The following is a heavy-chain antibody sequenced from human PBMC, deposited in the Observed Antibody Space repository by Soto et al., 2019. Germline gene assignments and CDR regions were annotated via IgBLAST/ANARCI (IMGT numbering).Heavy chain of an antibody. J-gene: IGHJ4*02. Sequence: SDTLSLTCTVSGGSISSDYWSWIRQPPGKGLEWIGYIYYSGSTNYNPSLKSRVTISVDTSKNQFSLKLSSVTAADTAVYYCARSHYGDYPDYWGQGTLVTVSS. CDR1: GGSISSDY. CDR3: ARSHYGDYPDY. CDR2: IYYSGST. V-gene: IGHV4-59*01. D-gene: IGHD4-17*01.